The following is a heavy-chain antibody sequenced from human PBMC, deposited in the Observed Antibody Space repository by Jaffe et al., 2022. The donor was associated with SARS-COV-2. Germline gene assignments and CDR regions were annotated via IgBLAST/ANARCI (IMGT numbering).Heavy chain of an antibody. D-gene: IGHD6-13*01. J-gene: IGHJ4*02. V-gene: IGHV3-48*03. CDR3: ASGGGSSWVGFDY. CDR1: GFTFSSYE. CDR2: ISSSGSTI. Sequence: EVQLVESGGGLVQPGGSLRLSCAASGFTFSSYEMNWVRQAPGKGLEWVSYISSSGSTIYYADSVKGRFTISRDNAKNSLYLQMNSLRAEDTAVYYCASGGGSSWVGFDYWGQGTLVTVSS.